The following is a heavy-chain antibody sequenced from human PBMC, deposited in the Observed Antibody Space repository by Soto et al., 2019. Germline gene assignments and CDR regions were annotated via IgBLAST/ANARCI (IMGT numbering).Heavy chain of an antibody. Sequence: SETLSLTCTVSGGSISSYYWSWIRQPPGKGLEWIGYIYYSGRTYYNPSIESRVTLSVDTSKNQFSLHLTSVTAADTAVYYCTRHHPHHYDSSGYFDYWGQGTLVTVSS. D-gene: IGHD3-22*01. CDR3: TRHHPHHYDSSGYFDY. J-gene: IGHJ4*02. CDR1: GGSISSYY. CDR2: IYYSGRT. V-gene: IGHV4-59*04.